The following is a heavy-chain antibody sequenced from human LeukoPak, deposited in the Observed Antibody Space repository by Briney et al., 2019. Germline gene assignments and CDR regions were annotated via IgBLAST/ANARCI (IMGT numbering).Heavy chain of an antibody. J-gene: IGHJ4*02. CDR1: GGSVSSDTYY. CDR2: IHYSGSA. Sequence: SETLSLTCTVSGGSVSSDTYYWSWIRQPPGRGLEWIAYIHYSGSAAYNPSLKSRVTISRDMSTNQFSLKMTSVTAADTAVYFCARDMGAPDYGSYSVDYWGQGTLVTVSS. D-gene: IGHD4-23*01. CDR3: ARDMGAPDYGSYSVDY. V-gene: IGHV4-61*01.